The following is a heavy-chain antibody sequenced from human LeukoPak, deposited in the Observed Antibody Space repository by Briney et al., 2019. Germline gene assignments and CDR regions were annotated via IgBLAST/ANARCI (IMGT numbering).Heavy chain of an antibody. J-gene: IGHJ6*03. D-gene: IGHD5-24*01. Sequence: SETLSLTCTVSGGSISSSSYYWGWIRQPRGKGLEWIGSIYYSGSTYYKPSLRSRVTISVDTSKSQFSLKLSSVTAADTAVYYCARHQGGDGYNYYYYYMDVWGKGTTVTVSS. CDR1: GGSISSSSYY. CDR2: IYYSGST. CDR3: ARHQGGDGYNYYYYYMDV. V-gene: IGHV4-39*01.